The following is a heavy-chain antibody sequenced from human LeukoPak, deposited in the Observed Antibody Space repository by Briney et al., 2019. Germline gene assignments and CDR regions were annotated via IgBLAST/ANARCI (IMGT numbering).Heavy chain of an antibody. CDR3: ARDYGSGRRYYYMDV. CDR2: IYHSGST. Sequence: SETLSLTCAVPGGSISSSNWWSWVRQPPGKGLEWIGEIYHSGSTNYNPSLKSRVTISVDTSKNQFSLKLSSVTAPDTAVYYCARDYGSGRRYYYMDVWGKGTTVTVSS. D-gene: IGHD3-10*01. J-gene: IGHJ6*03. V-gene: IGHV4-4*02. CDR1: GGSISSSNW.